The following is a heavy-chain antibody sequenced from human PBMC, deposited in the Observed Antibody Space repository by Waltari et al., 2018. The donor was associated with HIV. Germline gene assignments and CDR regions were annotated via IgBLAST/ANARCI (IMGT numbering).Heavy chain of an antibody. CDR2: ISSSSSYI. CDR1: GFTFSSYS. CDR3: AREFRYYDFWSGSYYFDY. Sequence: EVQLVESGGGLVKPGGSLRLSCAASGFTFSSYSMNRVRQAPGKGLEWVSSISSSSSYIYYADSVKGRFTISRDNAKNSLYLQMNSLRAEDTAVYYCAREFRYYDFWSGSYYFDYWGQGTLVTVSS. D-gene: IGHD3-3*01. V-gene: IGHV3-21*01. J-gene: IGHJ4*02.